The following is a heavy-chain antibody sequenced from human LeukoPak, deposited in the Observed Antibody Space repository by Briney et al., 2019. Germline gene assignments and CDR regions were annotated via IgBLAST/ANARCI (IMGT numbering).Heavy chain of an antibody. CDR3: AKDGYSYGLEYYFDY. Sequence: PGGSLRLSCAASGFTFSSYAMGWVRQAPGKGLEWVSAISASGASTYNADSVKGRFTISRDNSENTVYLQMNSLRAGDTAVYYCAKDGYSYGLEYYFDYWGQGTLVTVSS. V-gene: IGHV3-23*01. CDR2: ISASGAST. D-gene: IGHD5-18*01. J-gene: IGHJ4*02. CDR1: GFTFSSYA.